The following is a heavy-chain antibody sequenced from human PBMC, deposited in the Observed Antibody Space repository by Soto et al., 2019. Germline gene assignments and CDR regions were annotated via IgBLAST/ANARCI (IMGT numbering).Heavy chain of an antibody. Sequence: PSETLSLTCTVSGGSISSGDYYWSWIRQPPGKGLEWIGYIYYSGSTYYNPSLKSRVTISVDTSKNQFSLKLSSVTAADTAVYYCARAVDTAMVSGAFDIWGQGTMVTVSS. CDR3: ARAVDTAMVSGAFDI. D-gene: IGHD5-18*01. CDR2: IYYSGST. V-gene: IGHV4-30-4*01. CDR1: GGSISSGDYY. J-gene: IGHJ3*02.